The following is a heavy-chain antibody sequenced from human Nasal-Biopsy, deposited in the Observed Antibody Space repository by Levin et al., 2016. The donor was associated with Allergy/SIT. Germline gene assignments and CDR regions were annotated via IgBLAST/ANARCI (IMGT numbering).Heavy chain of an antibody. CDR1: GGSVVSGSYY. Sequence: SETLSLTCTVSGGSVVSGSYYWSWVRQPPGKGLEWIGYIFYSGSVKYNPSLKSRVTMSVDTSNNKFSLQLRSVTAADTAVYFCARVLLEKKYGMDVWGQGTTVSVSS. CDR2: IFYSGSV. J-gene: IGHJ6*02. V-gene: IGHV4-61*01. D-gene: IGHD3-16*01. CDR3: ARVLLEKKYGMDV.